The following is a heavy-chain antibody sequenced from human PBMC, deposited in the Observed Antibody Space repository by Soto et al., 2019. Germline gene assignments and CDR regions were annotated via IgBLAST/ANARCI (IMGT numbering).Heavy chain of an antibody. D-gene: IGHD3-10*01. J-gene: IGHJ4*02. Sequence: GGSLRLSCAASGFTFSSYAMHWVRQAPGKGLEWVSVISYDGSNTYYADSVKGRFTISRDNSKNTLYLQMNSLRAEDTAVYYCAKSIILWFGEPNDYWGQGTLVTVSS. V-gene: IGHV3-30*04. CDR2: ISYDGSNT. CDR3: AKSIILWFGEPNDY. CDR1: GFTFSSYA.